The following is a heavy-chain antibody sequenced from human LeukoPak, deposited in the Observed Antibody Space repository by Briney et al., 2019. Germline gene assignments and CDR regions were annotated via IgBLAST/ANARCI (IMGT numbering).Heavy chain of an antibody. D-gene: IGHD4-17*01. CDR3: ARSDYGDFLDY. Sequence: SETLSLTCSVSGGSISSYYWSCIRQPPGKGLEWIGYIYYSGSTNYNPSLRSRVTMSVDTSKNKFSLKLISVTAADTAVYYCARSDYGDFLDYWGQGTLVTVSS. V-gene: IGHV4-59*01. J-gene: IGHJ4*02. CDR1: GGSISSYY. CDR2: IYYSGST.